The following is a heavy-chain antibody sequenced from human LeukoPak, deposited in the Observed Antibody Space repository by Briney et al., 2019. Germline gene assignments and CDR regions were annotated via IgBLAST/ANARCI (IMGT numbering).Heavy chain of an antibody. CDR1: GYSISSGYY. D-gene: IGHD1-26*01. CDR2: IYHSGST. Sequence: SETLSLTCTVSGYSISSGYYWGWIRQPPGKGLEWIGSIYHSGSTYYNPSLKSGVTISVDTSKNQCSLKLSSVTAADTAVYYCARSLSGSSGAISYWGQGTLVTVSS. V-gene: IGHV4-38-2*02. CDR3: ARSLSGSSGAISY. J-gene: IGHJ4*02.